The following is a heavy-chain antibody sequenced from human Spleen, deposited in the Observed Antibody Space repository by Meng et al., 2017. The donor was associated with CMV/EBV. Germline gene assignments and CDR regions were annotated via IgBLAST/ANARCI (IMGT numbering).Heavy chain of an antibody. D-gene: IGHD6-6*01. Sequence: GESLKISCAASGFTFSSYAMSWVRQAPGKGLEWVSAISGSGGSTYYADSVKGRFTISRDNSKNTLYLQMNSLRAEDTAVYYCAKAGGQLVLSYRGQGTLVTVSS. J-gene: IGHJ4*02. CDR2: ISGSGGST. V-gene: IGHV3-23*01. CDR1: GFTFSSYA. CDR3: AKAGGQLVLSY.